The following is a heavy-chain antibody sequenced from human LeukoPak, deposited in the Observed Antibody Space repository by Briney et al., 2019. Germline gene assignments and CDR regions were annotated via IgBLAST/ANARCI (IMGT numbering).Heavy chain of an antibody. D-gene: IGHD2-15*01. CDR3: ARDPVGIADFDF. V-gene: IGHV3-48*01. CDR2: INSGTNDL. Sequence: PGGSLRLSCAASGFTFTNYAFNWVRQAPGKGLEWVSFINSGTNDLYYADSVKGRFTISRDDANNSVYLQMSSLRADDTTVYFCARDPVGIADFDFWGQGALVTVSS. J-gene: IGHJ4*02. CDR1: GFTFTNYA.